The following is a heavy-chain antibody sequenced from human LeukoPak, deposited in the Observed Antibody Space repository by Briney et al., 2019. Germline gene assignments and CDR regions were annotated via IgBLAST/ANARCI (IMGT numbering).Heavy chain of an antibody. D-gene: IGHD4-23*01. CDR1: GYTFTSYG. Sequence: GASVKVSCEASGYTFTSYGISWVRQAPGQELEWMGWISAYNGNTNYAQKLQGRVTMTTDTSTSTAYMELSSLRSEDTAVYYCARENYGGNSENYWGQGTLVTVSS. CDR2: ISAYNGNT. J-gene: IGHJ4*02. CDR3: ARENYGGNSENY. V-gene: IGHV1-18*01.